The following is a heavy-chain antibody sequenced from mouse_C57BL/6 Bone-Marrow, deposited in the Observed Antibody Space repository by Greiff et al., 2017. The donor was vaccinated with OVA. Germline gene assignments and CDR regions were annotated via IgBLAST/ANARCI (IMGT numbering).Heavy chain of an antibody. V-gene: IGHV5-6*01. CDR1: GFTFSSYG. Sequence: EVQLVESGGDLVKPGGSLKLSCAASGFTFSSYGMSWVRQTPDKRLEWVATISSGGSYTYYPDSVKGRFTISRDNAKNTLYLQMSSLKSEDTAMYYCARNPADWGQGTLVTVSA. J-gene: IGHJ3*01. CDR2: ISSGGSYT. CDR3: ARNPAD.